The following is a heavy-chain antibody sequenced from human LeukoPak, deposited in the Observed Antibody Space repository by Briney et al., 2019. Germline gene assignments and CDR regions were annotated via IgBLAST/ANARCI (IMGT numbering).Heavy chain of an antibody. J-gene: IGHJ5*02. Sequence: GGSLRLSCAASGFTVSSNYMSWVRQAPGKGLEWVSVIYSGGSTYYADSVKGRFTISRDNSKNTLYLQMNSLRAEDTAVYYRARDAPLVWGFDPWGQGTLVTVSS. CDR2: IYSGGST. D-gene: IGHD3-16*01. CDR1: GFTVSSNY. V-gene: IGHV3-66*01. CDR3: ARDAPLVWGFDP.